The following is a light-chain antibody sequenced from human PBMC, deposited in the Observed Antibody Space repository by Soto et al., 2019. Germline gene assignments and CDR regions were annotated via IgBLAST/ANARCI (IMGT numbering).Light chain of an antibody. Sequence: DIQMTQSPSTLSAAVGDRFTITCRASQSVSSWLAWYQQKPGKAPKLLIYKASSLESGVPSRFSGSGSGTEFTLTISSLQSEDFGLYYCHQYNNFWTFGQGTTGDNK. CDR2: KAS. V-gene: IGKV1-5*03. CDR1: QSVSSW. J-gene: IGKJ1*01. CDR3: HQYNNFWT.